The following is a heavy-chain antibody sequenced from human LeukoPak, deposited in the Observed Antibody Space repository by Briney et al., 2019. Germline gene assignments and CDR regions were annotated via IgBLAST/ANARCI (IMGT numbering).Heavy chain of an antibody. V-gene: IGHV3-48*03. CDR1: GFTFSSYE. CDR2: ISSSGGTK. CDR3: ARDHGGVFIRGVIDY. D-gene: IGHD3-10*01. Sequence: GGSLRLSCVASGFTFSSYEMNWVRQAPGKGLEWVSYISSSGGTKYYADSVKGRFTISRDNAKNSLYLQVNSLRAEDTAVYYCARDHGGVFIRGVIDYWGQGTLVTVSS. J-gene: IGHJ4*02.